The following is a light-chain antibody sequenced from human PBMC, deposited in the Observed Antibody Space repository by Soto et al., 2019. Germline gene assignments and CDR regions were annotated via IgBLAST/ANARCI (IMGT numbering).Light chain of an antibody. Sequence: QSALTQPASVSGSPGQSITISCTGTSSDVGGQNAVSWYQQHPGKAPKLMIYDVSNRPSGVSNRFSGSKSGNTASLTISGLQAEDEADYYCSSYTSSSTLEFGGGTKVTVL. CDR2: DVS. CDR3: SSYTSSSTLE. J-gene: IGLJ2*01. CDR1: SSDVGGQNA. V-gene: IGLV2-14*01.